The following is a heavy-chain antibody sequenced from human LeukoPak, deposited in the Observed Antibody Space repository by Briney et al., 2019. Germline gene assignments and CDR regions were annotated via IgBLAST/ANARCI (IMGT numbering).Heavy chain of an antibody. V-gene: IGHV1-2*04. CDR3: ARTTTPVGGPYYYYGMDV. Sequence: ASVKVSCKASGYTFTGYYMHWVRQAPGQGLEWMGWINPNSGGTSYAQKFQGWVTMTRDTSISTAYMELSRLRSDDTAVYYCARTTTPVGGPYYYYGMDVWGQGTTVTVSS. CDR1: GYTFTGYY. D-gene: IGHD4-17*01. J-gene: IGHJ6*02. CDR2: INPNSGGT.